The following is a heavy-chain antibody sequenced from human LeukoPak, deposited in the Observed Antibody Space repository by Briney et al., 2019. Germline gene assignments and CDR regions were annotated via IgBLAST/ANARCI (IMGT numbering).Heavy chain of an antibody. J-gene: IGHJ4*02. CDR2: IYYSGST. D-gene: IGHD2-21*02. CDR3: ARGARVTPFDY. CDR1: GGSISSGSYY. V-gene: IGHV4-61*01. Sequence: PSETLSPTCTVSGGSISSGSYYWSWIRQPPGKGLEWIGYIYYSGSTNYNPSVKSRVTISVDTSKNQLSLKLTSVTAADTAVYYCARGARVTPFDYWGQGTLVTVSS.